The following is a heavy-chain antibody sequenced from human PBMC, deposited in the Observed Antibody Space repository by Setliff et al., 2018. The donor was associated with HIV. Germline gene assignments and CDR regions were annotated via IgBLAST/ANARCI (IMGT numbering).Heavy chain of an antibody. J-gene: IGHJ5*02. Sequence: GGSLRLSCAASGFTFSNAWMSWVRQAPGKGLEWVGRIKSKTDGGTTDYAAPVKGRFTISIDDSKSTLYLQMNSLKTEDTAVYYCTAALQQQVVRWFDPWGQGTLVTVSS. CDR3: TAALQQQVVRWFDP. CDR1: GFTFSNAW. V-gene: IGHV3-15*01. CDR2: IKSKTDGGTT. D-gene: IGHD6-13*01.